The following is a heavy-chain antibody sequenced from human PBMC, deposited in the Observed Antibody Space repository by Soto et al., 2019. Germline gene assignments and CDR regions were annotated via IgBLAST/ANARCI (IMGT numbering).Heavy chain of an antibody. V-gene: IGHV1-46*01. J-gene: IGHJ5*02. CDR1: GDPSPSYY. D-gene: IGHD3-3*01. CDR2: INPHGGST. CDR3: ARSSGGNFGIIIEGSNWFDP. Sequence: QVQLVQSGAEVKRPGASVKVSCKAPGDPSPSYYLNWVRQAPGQGLERMGVINPHGGSTKYAQKFQGRITMTRDTSRSTVYMELSRLRSDDTAIYYCARSSGGNFGIIIEGSNWFDPWGQGTLVTVSS.